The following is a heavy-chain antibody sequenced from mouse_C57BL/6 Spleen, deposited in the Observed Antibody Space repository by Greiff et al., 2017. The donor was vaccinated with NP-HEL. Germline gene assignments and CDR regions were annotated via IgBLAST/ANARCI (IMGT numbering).Heavy chain of an antibody. V-gene: IGHV1-50*01. CDR2: IDPSDSYT. CDR3: ANKEGNYDYDGYFDY. D-gene: IGHD2-4*01. J-gene: IGHJ2*01. CDR1: GYTFTSYW. Sequence: VQLQQSGAELVKPGASVKLSCKASGYTFTSYWMQWVKQRPGQGLEWIGEIDPSDSYTNYNQKFKGKATLTVDTSSSTAYMQLSSLTSEDSAVYYCANKEGNYDYDGYFDYWGQGTTLTVSS.